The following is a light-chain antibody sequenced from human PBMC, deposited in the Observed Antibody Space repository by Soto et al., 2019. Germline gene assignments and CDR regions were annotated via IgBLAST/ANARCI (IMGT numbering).Light chain of an antibody. Sequence: QSVLTQPASESGSPGQSITISCTGTSSDVGGYNYVSWYQQHPGTAPKLMIYEVSNRPSGLSNRFSGSKSGNTASLTISGLQAEDEADYYCSSYTSSSSLYVFGTGIKLTVL. CDR2: EVS. CDR1: SSDVGGYNY. V-gene: IGLV2-14*01. CDR3: SSYTSSSSLYV. J-gene: IGLJ1*01.